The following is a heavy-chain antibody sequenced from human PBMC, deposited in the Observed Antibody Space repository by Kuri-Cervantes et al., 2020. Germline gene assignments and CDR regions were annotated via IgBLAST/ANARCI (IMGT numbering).Heavy chain of an antibody. CDR1: GFTFSSYW. Sequence: GESLKISCAASGFTFSSYWMSWVRQAPGKGLEWVANIKQDGSEKYYVDSVKGRFTISRGNAKNSLYLQMNSLRAEDTAVYYCARGSGYYGYWYFDLWGRGTLVTVSS. CDR3: ARGSGYYGYWYFDL. V-gene: IGHV3-7*04. CDR2: IKQDGSEK. D-gene: IGHD3-22*01. J-gene: IGHJ2*01.